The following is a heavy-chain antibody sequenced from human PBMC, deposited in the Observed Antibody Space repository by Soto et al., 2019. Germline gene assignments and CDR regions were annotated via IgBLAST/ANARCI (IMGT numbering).Heavy chain of an antibody. Sequence: EVQLLESGGGLVQPGGSLRLSCAVSGFTFSNYAMSWVRQAPGKGLEWVSAISSSGGGTYYADSMQGRFTISRDNSKNTLYLQTNSLRAEDTAVYYGSRGDKNRGLTLWGQGTLVTVSS. CDR2: ISSSGGGT. CDR1: GFTFSNYA. V-gene: IGHV3-23*01. J-gene: IGHJ4*02. D-gene: IGHD5-12*01. CDR3: SRGDKNRGLTL.